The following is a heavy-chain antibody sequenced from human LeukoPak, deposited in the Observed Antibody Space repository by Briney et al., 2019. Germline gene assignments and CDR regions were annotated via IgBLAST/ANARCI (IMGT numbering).Heavy chain of an antibody. J-gene: IGHJ6*02. CDR3: ARDSYSSSWYYYYYGMDV. D-gene: IGHD6-13*01. CDR1: GFTFSSYG. V-gene: IGHV3-30*02. Sequence: GGSLRLSFAASGFTFSSYGMHWVRQAPGKGLEWVAFIRYDGSNKYYADSVKGRFTISRDNSKNTLYLQMNSLRAEDTAVYYCARDSYSSSWYYYYYGMDVWGQGTTVTVSS. CDR2: IRYDGSNK.